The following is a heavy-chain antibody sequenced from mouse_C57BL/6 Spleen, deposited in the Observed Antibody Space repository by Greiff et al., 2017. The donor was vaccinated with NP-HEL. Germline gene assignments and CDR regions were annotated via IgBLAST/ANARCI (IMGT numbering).Heavy chain of an antibody. CDR1: GYTFTDYE. J-gene: IGHJ1*03. CDR3: TREKRWLLRYFDV. CDR2: IDPEPGGT. Sequence: VQLQQSGAELVRPGASVTLSCKASGYTFTDYEMHWVKQTPVHGLEWIGAIDPEPGGTAYNQKFKGKAILTADKSSSTAYMELRSLTSEDSAVDYCTREKRWLLRYFDVWGTGTTVTVSS. D-gene: IGHD2-3*01. V-gene: IGHV1-15*01.